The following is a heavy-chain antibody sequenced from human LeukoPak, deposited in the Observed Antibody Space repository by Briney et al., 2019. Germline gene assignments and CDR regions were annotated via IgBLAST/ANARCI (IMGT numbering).Heavy chain of an antibody. Sequence: SVTVSFKASGCTFSSYAISWVRQAPGQGLGWMGMIILMLGIAINSQKFQGRVTIISDKSTSTAYMELSSLRSEDTAVYYCARDGGVVVVVAAIRGDAFDIWGQGTMVTVSS. CDR3: ARDGGVVVVVAAIRGDAFDI. CDR2: IILMLGIA. V-gene: IGHV1-69*04. D-gene: IGHD2-15*01. J-gene: IGHJ3*02. CDR1: GCTFSSYA.